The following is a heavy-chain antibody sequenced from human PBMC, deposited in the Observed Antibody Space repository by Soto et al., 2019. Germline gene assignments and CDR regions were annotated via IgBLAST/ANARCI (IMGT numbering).Heavy chain of an antibody. V-gene: IGHV4-31*03. CDR1: GDSIKSYGYY. Sequence: SETLSLTCTVSGDSIKSYGYYWSWIRQHPGKGLEWVGYMNYRGITYYNPSLKSRAAISEETSKNQFSLRLSSVTAADTAVYYCARDGLSGGDAFDIWGQGTVVTVSS. J-gene: IGHJ3*02. D-gene: IGHD3-10*01. CDR2: MNYRGIT. CDR3: ARDGLSGGDAFDI.